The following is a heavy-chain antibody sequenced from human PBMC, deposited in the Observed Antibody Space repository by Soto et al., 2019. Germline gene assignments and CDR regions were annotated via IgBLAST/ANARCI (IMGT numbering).Heavy chain of an antibody. CDR3: VKAKTIFGVVTLYFDY. J-gene: IGHJ4*02. V-gene: IGHV3-64D*08. D-gene: IGHD3-3*01. CDR2: ISSNGGST. Sequence: GGSLRLSCSASGFTFSSYAMHWVRQAPGKGLEYVSAISSNGGSTYYADSVKDRFTISRDNSKNTLYLQMSSLRAEDTAVYYCVKAKTIFGVVTLYFDYWGQGTLVTVSS. CDR1: GFTFSSYA.